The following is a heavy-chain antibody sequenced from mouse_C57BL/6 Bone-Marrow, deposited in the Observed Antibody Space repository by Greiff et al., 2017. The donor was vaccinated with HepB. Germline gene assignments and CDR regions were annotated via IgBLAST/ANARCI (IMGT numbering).Heavy chain of an antibody. D-gene: IGHD2-3*01. CDR1: GYSFTDYN. Sequence: VQLKQSGPELVKPGASVQISCKASGYSFTDYNMNWVKQSNGKSLEWIGVINPSYGTTSYNQKFKGTATLTVDQSSSTAYMQLNSLTSDDSAVYYCARTDGYCAMDYWGQGTSVTVSS. J-gene: IGHJ4*01. CDR2: INPSYGTT. V-gene: IGHV1-39*01. CDR3: ARTDGYCAMDY.